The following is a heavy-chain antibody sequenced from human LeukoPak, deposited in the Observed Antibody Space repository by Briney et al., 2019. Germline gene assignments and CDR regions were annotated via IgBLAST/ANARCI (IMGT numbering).Heavy chain of an antibody. CDR3: ARDPYGANSF. D-gene: IGHD4-23*01. Sequence: ASVKVSCKAPGYSFTGYYMHWVRQAPGQGLEWMGWINPNSGDTNYAQKFQGRVTMTRDTSVNTAYMELSRLRSDDTAVYYCARDPYGANSFWGQGTLVTVSS. CDR1: GYSFTGYY. V-gene: IGHV1-2*02. J-gene: IGHJ4*02. CDR2: INPNSGDT.